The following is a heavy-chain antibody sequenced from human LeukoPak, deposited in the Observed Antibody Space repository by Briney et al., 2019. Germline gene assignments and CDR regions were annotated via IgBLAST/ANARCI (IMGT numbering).Heavy chain of an antibody. V-gene: IGHV4-4*07. Sequence: SETLSLTCSVSGGSITFYYWNWIRKPARKGLEWIGRIHTSGTTNYNPSLKSRVTMPIDTSQKKFSLNLTSVTAADTAVYYCASSSWKKTFDYWGQGALVTVSS. CDR2: IHTSGTT. D-gene: IGHD1-1*01. CDR1: GGSITFYY. CDR3: ASSSWKKTFDY. J-gene: IGHJ4*02.